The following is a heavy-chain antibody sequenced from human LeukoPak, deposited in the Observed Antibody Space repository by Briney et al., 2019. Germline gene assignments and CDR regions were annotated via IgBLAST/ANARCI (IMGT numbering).Heavy chain of an antibody. V-gene: IGHV3-23*01. Sequence: GGSLRLSCAASGFTFSSYAMSWVRQAPGKGLKWVSAISGSGGSTYYADSVKGRFTISRDNSKNTLYLQMNSLRAEDTAVYYCAKDQYCSGGSCYGWDYWGQGTLVTVSS. CDR3: AKDQYCSGGSCYGWDY. CDR1: GFTFSSYA. D-gene: IGHD2-15*01. J-gene: IGHJ4*02. CDR2: ISGSGGST.